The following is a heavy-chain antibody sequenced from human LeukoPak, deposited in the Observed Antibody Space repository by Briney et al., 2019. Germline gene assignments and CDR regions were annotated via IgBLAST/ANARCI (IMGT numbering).Heavy chain of an antibody. D-gene: IGHD3-3*01. J-gene: IGHJ4*02. CDR3: ASYDFWSGSQY. CDR2: IYYSGST. CDR1: GGSISSYY. V-gene: IGHV4-59*08. Sequence: SETLSITCTVSGGSISSYYWSWIRQPPGNGLEWIGYIYYSGSTNYNPSLKSRVTISVGTSKNQFSLKLSSVTAADTAVYYCASYDFWSGSQYWGQGTLVTVSS.